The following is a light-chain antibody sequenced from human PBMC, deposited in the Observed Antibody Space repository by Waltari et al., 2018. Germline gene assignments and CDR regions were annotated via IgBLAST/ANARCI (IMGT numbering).Light chain of an antibody. CDR3: QQRGGWPAT. CDR2: DAS. V-gene: IGKV3-11*01. Sequence: EIVLTQSPATLSLSPGERATLYCRASQSIDNFLAWYQQQPGQAPRLLIYDASSRATDIPDRFSGSGSGTDFTLTISRLEPEDFAVYYCQQRGGWPATFGGGTKVDI. CDR1: QSIDNF. J-gene: IGKJ4*02.